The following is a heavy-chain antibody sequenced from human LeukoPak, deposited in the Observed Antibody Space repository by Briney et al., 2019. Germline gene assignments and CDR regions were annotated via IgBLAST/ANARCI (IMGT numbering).Heavy chain of an antibody. CDR1: GFTFSSHW. D-gene: IGHD3-3*01. V-gene: IGHV3-74*01. CDR3: ARDSEWFRLSDAFDI. CDR2: IKYDASST. Sequence: QPGGSLRLSCADSGFTFSSHWMHWVRQAPGKGLVWVSRIKYDASSTSYADSVKGRFTISRDNAQNSLYLQMNSLRAEDTAVYYCARDSEWFRLSDAFDIWGQGTMVTVSS. J-gene: IGHJ3*02.